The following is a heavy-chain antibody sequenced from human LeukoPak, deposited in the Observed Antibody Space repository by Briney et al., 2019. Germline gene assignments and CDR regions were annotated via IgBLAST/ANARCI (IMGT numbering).Heavy chain of an antibody. CDR1: GGSISSSTYY. V-gene: IGHV4-61*01. D-gene: IGHD2-15*01. CDR2: IYYSGST. Sequence: PSETLSLTCTVSGGSISSSTYYWSWIRQPPGKGLEWIGYIYYSGSTNYNPSLKSRVTISVDTSKNQFSLKLSSVTAADTAVYYCARRIGYCSGGSCYNYFDYWGQGTLVTVSS. J-gene: IGHJ4*02. CDR3: ARRIGYCSGGSCYNYFDY.